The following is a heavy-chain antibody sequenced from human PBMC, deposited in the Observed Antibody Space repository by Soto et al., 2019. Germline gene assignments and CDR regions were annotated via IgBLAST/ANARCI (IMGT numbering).Heavy chain of an antibody. CDR1: GFTFSSYA. CDR2: ISGSGGST. Sequence: GGSLRLSCAASGFTFSSYAMSWVRQAPGKGLEWVSAISGSGGSTYYADSVKGRFTISRDNSKNTLYLQMNSLRAEDTAVYYCAKGPIRKENTYYYDSSGYYFYWGQGTLVTVSS. V-gene: IGHV3-23*01. CDR3: AKGPIRKENTYYYDSSGYYFY. J-gene: IGHJ4*02. D-gene: IGHD3-22*01.